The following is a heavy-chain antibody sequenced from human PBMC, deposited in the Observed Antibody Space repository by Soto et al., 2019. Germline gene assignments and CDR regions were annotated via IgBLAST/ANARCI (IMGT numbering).Heavy chain of an antibody. CDR2: IYYSGST. CDR1: GGSISSGDYY. CDR3: ARGDYDFWSGSPFDY. D-gene: IGHD3-3*01. Sequence: QVQLQESGPGLVKPSQTLSLTCTVSGGSISSGDYYWSWIRQPPGKGLEWIGYIYYSGSTYYNPSLKSRVTISVDTSKNQFSLKLSSVTAADTAVYSCARGDYDFWSGSPFDYWGQGTLVTVSS. J-gene: IGHJ4*02. V-gene: IGHV4-30-4*01.